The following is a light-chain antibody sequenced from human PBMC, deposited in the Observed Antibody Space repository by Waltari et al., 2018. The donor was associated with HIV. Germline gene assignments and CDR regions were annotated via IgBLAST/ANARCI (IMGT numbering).Light chain of an antibody. CDR3: QSAHNCDVI. CDR1: ALPINY. J-gene: IGLJ2*01. CDR2: QDT. Sequence: SYELTQTPSVSLPPGQTAKIMCSGDALPINYVYWYQQKAGQAPVMIIFQDTKRPSDIPARFSASSAVTTATVTNSGVQAEDDADYFCQSAHNCDVIFGGGTKLTVL. V-gene: IGLV3-25*03.